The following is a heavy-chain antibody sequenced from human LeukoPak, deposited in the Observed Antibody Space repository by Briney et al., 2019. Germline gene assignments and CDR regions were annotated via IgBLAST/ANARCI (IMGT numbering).Heavy chain of an antibody. Sequence: GGPLRLSCAASVFTFDDFAMMWVRQAPGEGLEWVSFITWNGGSTPYGDSVKGRFTISRDNAKNSLYPQMNSLRVEDTALFYCARAKGDCRSTSCYVDYWGLGTLVTVSS. CDR1: VFTFDDFA. CDR3: ARAKGDCRSTSCYVDY. V-gene: IGHV3-20*04. CDR2: ITWNGGST. D-gene: IGHD2-2*01. J-gene: IGHJ4*02.